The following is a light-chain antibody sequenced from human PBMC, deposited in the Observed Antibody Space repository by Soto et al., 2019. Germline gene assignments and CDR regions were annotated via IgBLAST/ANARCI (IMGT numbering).Light chain of an antibody. CDR2: DAS. V-gene: IGKV1-5*01. CDR3: QQYNSYPYT. Sequence: DIQLTQSPSTLSASVGDRVTITCRASQSISSWLAWYQQKPGKAPKLLIYDASSLESGAPSRFSGSGSGTEFTLTISRHQPDDFATYCCQQYNSYPYTFGQGTKLEIK. J-gene: IGKJ2*01. CDR1: QSISSW.